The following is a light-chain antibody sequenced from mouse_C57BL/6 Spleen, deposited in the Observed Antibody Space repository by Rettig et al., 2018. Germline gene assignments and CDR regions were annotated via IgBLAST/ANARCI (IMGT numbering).Light chain of an antibody. V-gene: IGKV6-15*01. CDR1: QNVGTT. CDR2: SAS. J-gene: IGKJ4*01. Sequence: IVMTQSQKFMSTSVGDRVSVTCKASQNVGTTVAWCQQKPGQSPKALIYSASYRYSGVPDRFTGSGSGTDFTLTISNVQSEDLADYFCQQYNSYPFTFGSGTKLEIK. CDR3: QQYNSYPFT.